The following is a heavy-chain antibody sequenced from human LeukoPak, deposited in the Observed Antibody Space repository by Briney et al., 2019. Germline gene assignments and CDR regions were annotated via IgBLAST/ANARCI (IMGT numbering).Heavy chain of an antibody. Sequence: SQTLSLTCVVTGDSVSNYSAAWEWIRQSPSRGLEWLGRTYYRSRWYTDYAPDTQSRITVSPETSKNQFSLQVNSVPPEDTAVYYGARSLRGTYLGALDSWGQGTLVTASS. J-gene: IGHJ5*01. D-gene: IGHD7-27*01. CDR1: GDSVSNYSAA. CDR2: TYYRSRWYT. CDR3: ARSLRGTYLGALDS. V-gene: IGHV6-1*01.